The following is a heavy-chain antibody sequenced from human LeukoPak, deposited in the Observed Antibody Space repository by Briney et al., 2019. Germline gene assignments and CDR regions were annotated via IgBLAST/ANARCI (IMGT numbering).Heavy chain of an antibody. CDR1: GFTFDDYG. Sequence: PGGSLRLSFAASGFTFDDYGMSWVRQAPGKALEWVSGINWNGGSAGYADSVKRRFTISRDNAKNSLYLQMNSLRDEDTALYYCASFRDALLWFGELGYWGEGTVVTVSS. CDR3: ASFRDALLWFGELGY. D-gene: IGHD3-10*01. J-gene: IGHJ4*02. V-gene: IGHV3-20*03. CDR2: INWNGGSA.